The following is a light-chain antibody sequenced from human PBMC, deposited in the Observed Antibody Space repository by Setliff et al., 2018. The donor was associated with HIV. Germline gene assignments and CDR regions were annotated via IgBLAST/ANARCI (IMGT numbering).Light chain of an antibody. V-gene: IGLV2-14*01. CDR3: SSYTSSSTVV. Sequence: QSVLAQPASVSGSPGQSITISCTGTNSDVGGYNYVSWFQQHPGDAPKLMIFEVNNRPSGVSYRFSGSKSGNTASLTISGLQAEDEADYYCSSYTSSSTVVFGGGTKVTV. CDR2: EVN. J-gene: IGLJ2*01. CDR1: NSDVGGYNY.